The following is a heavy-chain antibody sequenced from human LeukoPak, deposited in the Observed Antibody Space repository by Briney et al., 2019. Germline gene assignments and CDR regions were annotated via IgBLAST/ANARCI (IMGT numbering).Heavy chain of an antibody. CDR2: ISGSGGST. CDR3: AKGLYGDYGPIGY. J-gene: IGHJ4*02. Sequence: GGSLRLTCAASGFTFSSYAMSWVRQAPGKGLEWVSAISGSGGSTYYADSVKGRFTISRDNSKNTLYLQMNSLRAEDTAVYYCAKGLYGDYGPIGYWGQGTLVTVSS. D-gene: IGHD4-17*01. CDR1: GFTFSSYA. V-gene: IGHV3-23*01.